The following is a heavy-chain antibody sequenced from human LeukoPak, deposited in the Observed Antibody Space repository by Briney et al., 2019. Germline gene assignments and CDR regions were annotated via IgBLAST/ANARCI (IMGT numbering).Heavy chain of an antibody. CDR1: GFTVSSNY. V-gene: IGHV3-53*01. Sequence: GGSLRLSCAASGFTVSSNYMSWVRQAPGKGLEWVSVIYSGGSTYYADSVKGRFTISRDNSKNTLYLQMNSLRAEDTAVYYCARTYVVVTATYAFDIWGQGTMVTVSS. D-gene: IGHD2-21*02. CDR3: ARTYVVVTATYAFDI. CDR2: IYSGGST. J-gene: IGHJ3*02.